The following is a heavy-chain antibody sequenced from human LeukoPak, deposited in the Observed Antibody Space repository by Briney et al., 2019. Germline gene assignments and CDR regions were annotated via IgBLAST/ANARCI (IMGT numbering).Heavy chain of an antibody. Sequence: PSETLSLTCTVSGGSISSYYWSWIRQPPGKGLEWIGYIYYSGSTNYNPSLKSRVTISVDTSKNQFSLKLSSVTAADTAVYYCARGGNVLLWFAPAWFDPWGQGTLVTVSS. V-gene: IGHV4-59*01. J-gene: IGHJ5*02. CDR1: GGSISSYY. CDR3: ARGGNVLLWFAPAWFDP. CDR2: IYYSGST. D-gene: IGHD3-10*01.